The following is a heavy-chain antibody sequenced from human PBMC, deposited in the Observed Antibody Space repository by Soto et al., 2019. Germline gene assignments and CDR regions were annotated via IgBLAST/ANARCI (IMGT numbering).Heavy chain of an antibody. J-gene: IGHJ4*02. Sequence: QVQLVQSGAEVKKPGASVKVSCKASGYTFTSYGISWVRQAPGQGLEWMGWISAYNGNTNYAQKLQGRVTMTTDTSTRTAYMELRSLTSDDTAVYYCARDATLDYGDTPPFRYWGQGPLVTVSS. V-gene: IGHV1-18*01. CDR1: GYTFTSYG. D-gene: IGHD4-17*01. CDR3: ARDATLDYGDTPPFRY. CDR2: ISAYNGNT.